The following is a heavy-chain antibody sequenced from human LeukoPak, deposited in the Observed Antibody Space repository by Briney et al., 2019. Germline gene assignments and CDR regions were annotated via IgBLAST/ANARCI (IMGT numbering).Heavy chain of an antibody. D-gene: IGHD6-19*01. CDR3: ARGLTVAASAT. Sequence: SETLSLTCTVSGGSISSYYWSWIRQPPGKGLEWIGSVRYGGTTNYNPSLESRVTISVDTSMNRLSLTLNSVTAADTAIYYCARGLTVAASATWGQGTMVIVSP. CDR2: VRYGGTT. CDR1: GGSISSYY. J-gene: IGHJ3*01. V-gene: IGHV4-59*08.